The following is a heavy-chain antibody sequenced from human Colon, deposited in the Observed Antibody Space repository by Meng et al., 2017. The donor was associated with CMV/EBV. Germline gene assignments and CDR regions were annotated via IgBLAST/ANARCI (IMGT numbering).Heavy chain of an antibody. D-gene: IGHD1-1*01. CDR3: ARQNWND. CDR1: WFVVRSNY. CDR2: IYSETTGSST. Sequence: LSCAASWFVVRSNYISWVRQAPGKGLEWVSMIYSETTGSSTYYGASVRGRFTISRDKSKNSVYLQMNNLRSEDTAVYYCARQNWNDWGQGTLVTVSS. V-gene: IGHV3-53*01. J-gene: IGHJ4*02.